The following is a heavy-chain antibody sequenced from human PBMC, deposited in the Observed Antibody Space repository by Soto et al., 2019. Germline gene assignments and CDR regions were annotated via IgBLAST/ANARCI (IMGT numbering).Heavy chain of an antibody. CDR1: GFTFSSYA. D-gene: IGHD3-9*01. CDR3: ARDLYYDILTGYSHDY. Sequence: PGGSLRLSCAASGFTFSSYAMSWVRQAPGKGLEWVSAISGSGGSTYYADSVKGRFTISRDNSKNTLYLQMNSLRAEDTAVYYCARDLYYDILTGYSHDYWGQGTLVTVSS. V-gene: IGHV3-23*01. CDR2: ISGSGGST. J-gene: IGHJ4*02.